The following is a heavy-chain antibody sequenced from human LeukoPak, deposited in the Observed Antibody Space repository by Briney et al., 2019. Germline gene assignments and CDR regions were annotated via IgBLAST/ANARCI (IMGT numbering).Heavy chain of an antibody. D-gene: IGHD3-3*01. CDR3: ERDVSDFRSFSKYYYMDG. V-gene: IGHV1-46*01. Sequence: ASVKVSCKASGYTFTSYNMHWVRQAPAQGLEWMGIINPSGGSTNYAQKFQGKVTITSDIYTSTVYMELRSMRSDAKAVADCERDVSDFRSFSKYYYMDGWGKGTTVTVSS. CDR1: GYTFTSYN. J-gene: IGHJ6*03. CDR2: INPSGGST.